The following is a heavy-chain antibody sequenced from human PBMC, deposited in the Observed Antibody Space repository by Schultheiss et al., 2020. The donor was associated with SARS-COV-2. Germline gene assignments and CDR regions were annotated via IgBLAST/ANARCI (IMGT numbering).Heavy chain of an antibody. Sequence: ASVKVSCKASGYTFTGYYMHWVRQAPGQGLEWMGWINPNSGGTNYAQKFQGRVTMTRDTSISTAYMELSSLRSEDTAVYYCAMARRLGIGGFDYWGQGTLVTVSS. V-gene: IGHV1-2*02. CDR1: GYTFTGYY. J-gene: IGHJ4*02. D-gene: IGHD1-26*01. CDR3: AMARRLGIGGFDY. CDR2: INPNSGGT.